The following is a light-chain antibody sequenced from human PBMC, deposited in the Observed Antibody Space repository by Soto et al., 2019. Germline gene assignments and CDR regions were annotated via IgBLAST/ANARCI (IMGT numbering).Light chain of an antibody. Sequence: QSVLTQPPSVSGAPGQRVTISCTGSSSNIGAGYEVHWYQQLPGTAPKLLIYGNSNRPSGVPDRFSGSKSGTSASLAITGLQAEDEADYYCQSYDRSLSGYVVFGGGTKLTVL. CDR2: GNS. V-gene: IGLV1-40*01. CDR1: SSNIGAGYE. J-gene: IGLJ2*01. CDR3: QSYDRSLSGYVV.